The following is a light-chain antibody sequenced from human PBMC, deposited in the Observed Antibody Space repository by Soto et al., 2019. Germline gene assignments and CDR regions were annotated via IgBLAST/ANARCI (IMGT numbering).Light chain of an antibody. CDR3: CSYAGSNTFV. V-gene: IGLV2-23*02. Sequence: QSALTQPASVSGSPGQSITISCTGTSSDVGSYNLVSWYQQHPGKAPKLMIFEVTKRPSGVSYRFSGSKSGNTASLTVSGLPAEDEADYYCCSYAGSNTFVFGGGTKVTAL. CDR1: SSDVGSYNL. J-gene: IGLJ2*01. CDR2: EVT.